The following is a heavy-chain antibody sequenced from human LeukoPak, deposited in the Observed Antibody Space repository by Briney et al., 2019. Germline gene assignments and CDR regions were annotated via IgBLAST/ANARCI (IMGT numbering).Heavy chain of an antibody. CDR1: GFTFSSYA. Sequence: GGSLRLSCAASGFTFSSYAMHWVRQAPGKGLEWVAVISYDGSNKYYADSVKGRFTISRDNSKNTLYLQMNSLRAEDTAVYYCAREWSAPPDSSWFEYWGQGTLVTGSS. J-gene: IGHJ4*02. CDR3: AREWSAPPDSSWFEY. V-gene: IGHV3-30*04. CDR2: ISYDGSNK. D-gene: IGHD6-13*01.